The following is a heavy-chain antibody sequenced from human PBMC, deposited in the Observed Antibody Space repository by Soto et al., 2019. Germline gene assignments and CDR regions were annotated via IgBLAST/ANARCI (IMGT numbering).Heavy chain of an antibody. CDR1: GGSISSYY. Sequence: PSETLSLTCTVSGGSISSYYWSWIRQPPGKGLEWIGYIYYSGSTNYNPSLKSRVTISVDTSKNQFSLKLSSVTAADTAVYYCARDQLWFGDFNTWGMDVWGQGTTVTVSS. CDR2: IYYSGST. D-gene: IGHD3-10*01. CDR3: ARDQLWFGDFNTWGMDV. J-gene: IGHJ6*02. V-gene: IGHV4-59*01.